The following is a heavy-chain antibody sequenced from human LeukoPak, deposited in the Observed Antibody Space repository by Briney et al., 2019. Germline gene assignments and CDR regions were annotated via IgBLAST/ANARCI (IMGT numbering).Heavy chain of an antibody. V-gene: IGHV3-7*01. J-gene: IGHJ4*02. CDR1: GFTLSSYW. D-gene: IGHD6-13*01. Sequence: GGSLRLSCAASGFTLSSYWMSWVRQAPGKGLEWVANIKQDGSEKYYVDSVKGRFTISRDNAKNSLYLQMNSLRAEDTAVYYCASGWYSSSPAYWGQGTLVTVSS. CDR2: IKQDGSEK. CDR3: ASGWYSSSPAY.